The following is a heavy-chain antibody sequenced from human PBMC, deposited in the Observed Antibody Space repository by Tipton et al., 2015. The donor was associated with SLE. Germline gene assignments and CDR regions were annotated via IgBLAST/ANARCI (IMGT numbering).Heavy chain of an antibody. D-gene: IGHD3-10*01. V-gene: IGHV4-59*12. CDR3: ARDTYFGLDV. CDR2: VFNTWIT. CDR1: GGSISSYY. Sequence: LRLSCTVSGGSISSYYWSWIRQPPGKGLEWIGYVFNTWITSYNPSLKSRVTMSIDMSKNQFSLSLSSVTAADTAIYYCARDTYFGLDVWGQGTTVTVSS. J-gene: IGHJ6*02.